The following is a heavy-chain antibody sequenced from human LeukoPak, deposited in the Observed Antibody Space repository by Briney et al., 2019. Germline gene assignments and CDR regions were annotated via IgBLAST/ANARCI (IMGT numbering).Heavy chain of an antibody. CDR1: GYTFTSYD. V-gene: IGHV1-8*01. J-gene: IGHJ6*02. CDR3: AASGSGWYDGDYYYDMDV. D-gene: IGHD6-19*01. CDR2: MNPNSGNT. Sequence: ASVKVSCKASGYTFTSYDINWVRQATGQGLEWMGWMNPNSGNTGYAQKFQGRVTMTRNTSISTAYMELSSLRSEDTAVYYCAASGSGWYDGDYYYDMDVWGQGTTVTVSS.